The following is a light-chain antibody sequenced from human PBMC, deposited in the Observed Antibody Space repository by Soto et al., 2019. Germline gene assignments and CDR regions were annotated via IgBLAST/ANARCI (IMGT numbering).Light chain of an antibody. CDR1: SSDIGGYNF. V-gene: IGLV2-8*01. CDR3: SSYAGSITLRV. Sequence: QSALTQPPSASGSPGQSVTISCTGNSSDIGGYNFVSWYQQHPGKAPRLMIYEVAKRPSGVPDRFSGSKSGNTASLTVSGLQADDEADYYCSSYAGSITLRVFGGGTKLTVL. J-gene: IGLJ2*01. CDR2: EVA.